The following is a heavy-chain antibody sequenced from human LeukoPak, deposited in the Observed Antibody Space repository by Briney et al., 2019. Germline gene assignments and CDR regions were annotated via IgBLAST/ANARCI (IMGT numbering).Heavy chain of an antibody. CDR1: GGSISSYY. CDR2: IYYSGST. Sequence: PSETLSLTCTVSGGSISSYYWSWIRQPPGKGLEWIGYIYYSGSTNYNPYLKSRLTISVDTSHNQFSLKLISVTAADTPVYYCARQAPIATVFDISGQRNLVTVSP. J-gene: IGHJ4*02. V-gene: IGHV4-59*08. CDR3: ARQAPIATVFDI. D-gene: IGHD6-13*01.